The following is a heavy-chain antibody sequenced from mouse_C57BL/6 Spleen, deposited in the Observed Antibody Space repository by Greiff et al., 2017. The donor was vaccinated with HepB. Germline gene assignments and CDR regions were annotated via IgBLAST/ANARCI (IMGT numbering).Heavy chain of an antibody. CDR1: GYTFTSYW. J-gene: IGHJ2*01. CDR3: ADYSNYPFDY. D-gene: IGHD2-5*01. CDR2: IHPNSGST. V-gene: IGHV1-64*01. Sequence: VQLQQPGAELVKPGASVKLSCKASGYTFTSYWMHWVKQRPGQGLEWIGMIHPNSGSTNYNEKFKRKATLTVDKSSSTAYMQLSSLTSEDSAVYYCADYSNYPFDYWGQGTTLTVSS.